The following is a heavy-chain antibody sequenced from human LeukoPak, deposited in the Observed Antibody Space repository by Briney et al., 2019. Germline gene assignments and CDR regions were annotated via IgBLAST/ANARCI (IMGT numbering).Heavy chain of an antibody. CDR1: GYTFTGNY. V-gene: IGHV1-2*02. CDR3: ARAIWSYCGGDCYSGVYFDY. Sequence: ASVKVSCKASGYTFTGNYMHWVRQAPGRGLEWVGWINPNSGGTNYAQKFQGRVTMTRDTSISTAYMELSRLRSDDTAVYYWARAIWSYCGGDCYSGVYFDYWGQGTLVTVSS. CDR2: INPNSGGT. D-gene: IGHD2-21*01. J-gene: IGHJ4*02.